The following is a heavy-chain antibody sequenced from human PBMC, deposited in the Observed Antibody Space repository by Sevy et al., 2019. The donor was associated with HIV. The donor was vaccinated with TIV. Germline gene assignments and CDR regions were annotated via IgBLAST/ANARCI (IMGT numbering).Heavy chain of an antibody. CDR2: FDPEDGET. D-gene: IGHD6-19*01. V-gene: IGHV1-24*01. CDR1: GYTLTELS. CDR3: ATDREGQWLAQSY. J-gene: IGHJ4*02. Sequence: ASVKVSCKVSGYTLTELSMHWVRQAPGKGLEWMEGFDPEDGETIYAQKFQGRVTMTEDTSTDTAYMELSSLRSEDTNAYYCATDREGQWLAQSYWGQGTLVTVSS.